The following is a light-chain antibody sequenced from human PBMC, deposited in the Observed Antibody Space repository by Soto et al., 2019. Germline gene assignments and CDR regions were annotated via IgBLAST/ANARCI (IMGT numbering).Light chain of an antibody. CDR3: QQYRTYPWT. J-gene: IGKJ1*01. CDR2: DAS. CDR1: QSIGSW. Sequence: DLQMTQSPSTLSESVGDRVTITCRASQSIGSWLAWYQQKPGKXPKXXIYDASTLESGVPSRFSASGSGTQLTIYIASLQPDDGETYDGQQYRTYPWTFGQGTKVEI. V-gene: IGKV1-5*01.